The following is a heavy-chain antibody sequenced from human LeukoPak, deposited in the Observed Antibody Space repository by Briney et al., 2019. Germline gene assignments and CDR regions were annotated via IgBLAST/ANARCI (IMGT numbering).Heavy chain of an antibody. CDR3: ARNGEIDI. D-gene: IGHD2-8*01. Sequence: SQTLSLTCTVSGGSISSGSYDWYWIRQPAGKGLEWIGHIYTSGSSNYSPSLKSRVTISVDTSKNQFSLKLSSVTAADTAVYYCARNGEIDIWGQGTMVTVSS. J-gene: IGHJ3*02. CDR1: GGSISSGSYD. V-gene: IGHV4-61*09. CDR2: IYTSGSS.